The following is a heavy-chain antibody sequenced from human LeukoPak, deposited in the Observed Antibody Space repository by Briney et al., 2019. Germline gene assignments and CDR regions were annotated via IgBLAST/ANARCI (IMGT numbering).Heavy chain of an antibody. J-gene: IGHJ4*02. CDR3: AKTDYDILTGYYLDY. CDR2: ISGSGGST. D-gene: IGHD3-9*01. V-gene: IGHV3-23*01. CDR1: GFTFSSYA. Sequence: GGSLRLSCAASGFTFSSYAMSWVRQAPGKGLEWVSAISGSGGSTYYADSVKGRFTISRDNSKNTLYLQTNSLRAEDTAVYYCAKTDYDILTGYYLDYWGQGTLVTVSS.